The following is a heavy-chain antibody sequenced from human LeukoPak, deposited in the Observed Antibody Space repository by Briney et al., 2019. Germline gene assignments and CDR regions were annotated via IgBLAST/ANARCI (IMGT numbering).Heavy chain of an antibody. D-gene: IGHD3-22*01. CDR1: GFTFSSYS. Sequence: GSLRLSCAASGFTFSSYSMNWVRQAPGKGLEWIGEINHSGSTNYNPSLKSRVTISVDTSKNQFSLKLSSVTAADTAVYYCAGTSRYYYDSSGSRAFDIWGQGTMVTVSS. J-gene: IGHJ3*02. CDR2: INHSGST. V-gene: IGHV4-34*08. CDR3: AGTSRYYYDSSGSRAFDI.